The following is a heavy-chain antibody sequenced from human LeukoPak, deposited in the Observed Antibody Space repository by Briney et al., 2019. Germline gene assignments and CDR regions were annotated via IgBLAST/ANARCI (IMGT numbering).Heavy chain of an antibody. V-gene: IGHV1-18*01. CDR3: ARATTIFGVVSLGY. J-gene: IGHJ4*02. Sequence: GGSLRLSCAASGFTFTSYGISWVRQAPGQGLEWMGWISAYNGNTNYAQKLQGRVTMTTDTSTSTAYMELRSLRSDDTAVYYCARATTIFGVVSLGYWGQGTLVTVSS. D-gene: IGHD3-3*01. CDR2: ISAYNGNT. CDR1: GFTFTSYG.